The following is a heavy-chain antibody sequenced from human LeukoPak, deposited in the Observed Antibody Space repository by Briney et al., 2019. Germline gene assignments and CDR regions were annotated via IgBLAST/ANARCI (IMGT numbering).Heavy chain of an antibody. J-gene: IGHJ4*02. CDR2: INHYGST. D-gene: IGHD3-10*01. CDR1: GGSFSPYY. V-gene: IGHV4-34*01. Sequence: PSETLSLTCAVYGGSFSPYYWSWIRQPPGKGLEWIGEINHYGSTNYNPSLKSRITISVDTSKNQFSLKLSSVTAADTAVYYGTRLPDYYSRHGAPGWVQGTLVTVSS. CDR3: TRLPDYYSRHGAPG.